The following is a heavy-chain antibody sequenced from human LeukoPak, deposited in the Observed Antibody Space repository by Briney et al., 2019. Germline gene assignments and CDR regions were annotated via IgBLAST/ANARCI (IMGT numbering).Heavy chain of an antibody. V-gene: IGHV1-2*02. J-gene: IGHJ4*02. D-gene: IGHD5-18*01. CDR1: GYTFTDYY. CDR2: INPNSGGT. CDR3: ARGFQSYGYTTGDY. Sequence: ASVKVSCKASGYTFTDYYMHWVRQAPGQGLEWMGWINPNSGGTNYAQKFQGRVTMTRDTSISTAYMELSRLRSDDTAVYYCARGFQSYGYTTGDYWGQGTLVTVSS.